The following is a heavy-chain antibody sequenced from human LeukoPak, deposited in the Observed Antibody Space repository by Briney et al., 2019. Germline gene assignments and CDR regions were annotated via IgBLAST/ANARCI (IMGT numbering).Heavy chain of an antibody. V-gene: IGHV3-33*01. CDR3: ARARTTRGFDY. CDR2: IWYDGSNK. Sequence: GGSLRLSCAASGFTFNSYGIHWVRQAPGKGLEWVAFIWYDGSNKYYADSVKGRFTISRDNSKNTLYLQMNSLRAEDTAVYYCARARTTRGFDYWGPGTLVTVSS. D-gene: IGHD4-17*01. CDR1: GFTFNSYG. J-gene: IGHJ4*02.